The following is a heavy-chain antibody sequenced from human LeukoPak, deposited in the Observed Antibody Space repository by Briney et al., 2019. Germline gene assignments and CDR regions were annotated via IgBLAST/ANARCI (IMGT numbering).Heavy chain of an antibody. V-gene: IGHV5-51*01. CDR3: ARHNIGYSYGYASGYYYYYMDV. D-gene: IGHD5-18*01. CDR2: IYPGDSDT. J-gene: IGHJ6*03. CDR1: GCSFTSYW. Sequence: GESLKISCKGSGCSFTSYWIGWVRQMPGKGLEWMGIIYPGDSDTRYSPSFQGQVTISADKSISTAYLQWSSLKASDTAMYYCARHNIGYSYGYASGYYYYYMDVWGKGTTVTVSS.